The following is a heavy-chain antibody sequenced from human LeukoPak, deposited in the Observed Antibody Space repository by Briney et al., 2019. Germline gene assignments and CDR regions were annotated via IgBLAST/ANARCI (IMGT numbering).Heavy chain of an antibody. CDR3: ARVFDSSGWSGDY. D-gene: IGHD6-19*01. V-gene: IGHV3-30*04. CDR1: GFTFGSFA. J-gene: IGHJ4*02. Sequence: GRSLRLSCTTSGFTFGSFAVHWVRQAPGKGLEWVAVISKDGNKKYYADSVKGRFTIPRDNSMNKLYLQMNSLRAEDTAVYYCARVFDSSGWSGDYWGQGTLVTVS. CDR2: ISKDGNKK.